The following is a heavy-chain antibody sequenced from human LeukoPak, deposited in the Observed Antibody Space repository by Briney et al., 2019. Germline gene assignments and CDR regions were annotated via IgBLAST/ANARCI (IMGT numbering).Heavy chain of an antibody. D-gene: IGHD3-10*01. J-gene: IGHJ4*02. CDR2: IGGGGYTT. CDR1: GLTFGNYG. CDR3: AEVESSYCRI. V-gene: IGHV3-23*01. Sequence: KPGGSLRLSCVASGLTFGNYGMNWVRQAPGKGLEWVSSIGGGGYTTYYADSVRGRFTISRDNSKNSMYLQMSSLRAEDTAIYYCAEVESSYCRIWGQGTLVTVSS.